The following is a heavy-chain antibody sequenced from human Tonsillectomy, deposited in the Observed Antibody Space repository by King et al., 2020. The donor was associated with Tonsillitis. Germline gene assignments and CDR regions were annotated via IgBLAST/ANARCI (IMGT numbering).Heavy chain of an antibody. J-gene: IGHJ5*02. CDR1: GYTFINSW. V-gene: IGHV5-51*01. Sequence: VQLVESGAEVKKPGDSLKIYCKGSGYTFINSWIAWVRQMPGKGLEWMGMIYIGDSDTRYSPSFQGHVTISADRSINTAYLQWKSLKASDTAMYYCARTSLGVWFDPWGQGTLVAVSS. D-gene: IGHD3-16*01. CDR2: IYIGDSDT. CDR3: ARTSLGVWFDP.